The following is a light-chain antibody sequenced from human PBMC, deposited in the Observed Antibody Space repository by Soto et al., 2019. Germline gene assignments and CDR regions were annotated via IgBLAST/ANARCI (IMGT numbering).Light chain of an antibody. J-gene: IGKJ2*01. CDR2: KAT. Sequence: DIQMTQSPSTLSASMGDRVTITCRASQSITTWLAWYQQKPGKAPKLLIYKATNLQSGVPSRFSGSDAVTDFTLTISSLQPEDFATYFCQQSYSIPHTFGQGTKV. CDR1: QSITTW. CDR3: QQSYSIPHT. V-gene: IGKV1-5*03.